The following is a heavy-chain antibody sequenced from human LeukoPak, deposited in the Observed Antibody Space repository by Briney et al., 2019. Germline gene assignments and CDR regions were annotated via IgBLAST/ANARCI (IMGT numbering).Heavy chain of an antibody. CDR3: ARDAYYYGHPVNWFDP. CDR1: GGSISSYY. D-gene: IGHD3-10*01. J-gene: IGHJ5*02. V-gene: IGHV4-4*07. Sequence: SETLSLTCTVSGGSISSYYWSWIRQPAGKGLEWIGRIYTSGSTNYNPTLKSRVTMSVDTSKNQFSLKLSSVTAADTAVYYCARDAYYYGHPVNWFDPWGQGTLVTVSS. CDR2: IYTSGST.